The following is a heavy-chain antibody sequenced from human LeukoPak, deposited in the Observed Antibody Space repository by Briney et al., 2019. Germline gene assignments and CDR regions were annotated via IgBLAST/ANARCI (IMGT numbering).Heavy chain of an antibody. CDR2: IWYDGSNK. D-gene: IGHD5-18*01. J-gene: IGHJ4*02. V-gene: IGHV3-33*01. CDR3: ARADVDTAMVVDY. CDR1: GFTFSSYG. Sequence: PGGSLRLSCAASGFTFSSYGMHWVRQAPGKGLEWVAVIWYDGSNKYYADSVKGRFTISRDNSKNTLYLQMNSLRAEDTAVYYCARADVDTAMVVDYWGQGILVTVSS.